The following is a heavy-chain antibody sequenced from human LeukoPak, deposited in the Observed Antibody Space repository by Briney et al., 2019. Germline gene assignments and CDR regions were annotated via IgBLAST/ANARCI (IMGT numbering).Heavy chain of an antibody. Sequence: GGSLRLSCAASGLTFSHYNMHWVRQAPGKGPEWVAVIWYDGTKKYYADSVKGRFTISRDNSKNTLDLQKNSLRAEDTAMYYCVRAFLGVFDYWGQGTLVTVSS. CDR3: VRAFLGVFDY. CDR1: GLTFSHYN. V-gene: IGHV3-33*01. CDR2: IWYDGTKK. J-gene: IGHJ4*02. D-gene: IGHD3-10*01.